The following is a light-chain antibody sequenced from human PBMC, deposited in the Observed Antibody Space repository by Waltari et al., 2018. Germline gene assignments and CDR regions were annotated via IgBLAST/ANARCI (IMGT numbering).Light chain of an antibody. CDR3: QEYGSSPPKFS. V-gene: IGKV3-20*01. Sequence: EVVLTQSPATVSLSPGERATLSCRANQRVSTGHLAWYQQRPGQSPTLVIYASSTRATGIPDRFSGSGSGTDFTLTISRLEPEDFGVYYCQEYGSSPPKFSFGPGTKV. CDR2: ASS. J-gene: IGKJ3*01. CDR1: QRVSTGH.